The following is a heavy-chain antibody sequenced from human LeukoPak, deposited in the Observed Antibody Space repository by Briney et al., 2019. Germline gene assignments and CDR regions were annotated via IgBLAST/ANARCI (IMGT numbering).Heavy chain of an antibody. CDR3: ARAERYCSGGSCFYFDY. Sequence: GGSLRLSCAASGFTFSSYSMNWVRQAPGKGLEWVSYISSSSSTIYYADSVKGRFTISRDNAKNSLYLQMNSLRAEDTAVYYCARAERYCSGGSCFYFDYWGQGTLVTVSS. J-gene: IGHJ4*02. D-gene: IGHD2-15*01. CDR2: ISSSSSTI. CDR1: GFTFSSYS. V-gene: IGHV3-48*01.